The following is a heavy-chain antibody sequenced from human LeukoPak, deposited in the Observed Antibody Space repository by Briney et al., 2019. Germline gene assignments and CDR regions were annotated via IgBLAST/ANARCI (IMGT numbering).Heavy chain of an antibody. CDR3: GNTDQQFGGSYGMDV. CDR2: IGASGDST. CDR1: GFTFSSYA. V-gene: IGHV3-23*01. Sequence: PGGSLRLSCAASGFTFSSYAMSWVRQAPGKGLEWVSAIGASGDSTYYTDPVKGRFTISRDNSKNTLFLQMDSLRAEDTAVYYCGNTDQQFGGSYGMDVWGQGTTVTVSS. D-gene: IGHD6-6*01. J-gene: IGHJ6*02.